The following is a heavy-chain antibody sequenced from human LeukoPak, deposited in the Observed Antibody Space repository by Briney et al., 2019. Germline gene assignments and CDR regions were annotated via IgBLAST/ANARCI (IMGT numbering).Heavy chain of an antibody. CDR3: AKGSTNWVNDY. J-gene: IGHJ4*02. Sequence: GGSLRLSCAASGFTVSSNYMSWVRQAPGKGLEWVSAISGSGGSTYYADSVKGRFTISRDNSKNTLYLQMNSLRAEDTAVYYCAKGSTNWVNDYWGQGTLVTVSS. CDR1: GFTVSSNY. V-gene: IGHV3-23*01. D-gene: IGHD2-2*01. CDR2: ISGSGGST.